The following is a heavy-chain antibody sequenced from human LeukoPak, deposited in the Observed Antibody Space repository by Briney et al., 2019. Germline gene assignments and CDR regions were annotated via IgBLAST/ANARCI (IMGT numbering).Heavy chain of an antibody. CDR2: IYYSGST. J-gene: IGHJ4*02. V-gene: IGHV4-30-4*01. Sequence: SQTLSLTCTVSGGSISSGDYYWSWIRQPPGKGLEWIGYIYYSGSTYHNPSLKSRVTISVDTSKNQFSLKLSSVTAADTAVYYCARDSSGYQGFDYWGQGTLVTVSS. D-gene: IGHD3-22*01. CDR3: ARDSSGYQGFDY. CDR1: GGSISSGDYY.